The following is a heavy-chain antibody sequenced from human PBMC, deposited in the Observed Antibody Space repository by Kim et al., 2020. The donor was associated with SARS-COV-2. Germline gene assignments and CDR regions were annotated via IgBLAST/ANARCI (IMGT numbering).Heavy chain of an antibody. D-gene: IGHD3-22*01. Sequence: KGRFTISRDNSKNTLYLQMNSLRAEDTAVYYCAKDTPVYYDSSGYHAFDIWGQGTMVTVSS. J-gene: IGHJ3*02. V-gene: IGHV3-23*01. CDR3: AKDTPVYYDSSGYHAFDI.